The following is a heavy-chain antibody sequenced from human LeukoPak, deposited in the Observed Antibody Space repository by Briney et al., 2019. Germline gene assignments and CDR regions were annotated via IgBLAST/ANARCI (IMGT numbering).Heavy chain of an antibody. Sequence: PGGSLRLSCAASGFTFSGYAMHWVRQAPGKGREWVALISYDGSDKYYADSVKGRFTISRDNSKNTLSLQMSSLRPEDTAVYYCAREQYYYGSGSYYALDYWGQGTLVTVSS. J-gene: IGHJ4*02. CDR1: GFTFSGYA. CDR2: ISYDGSDK. CDR3: AREQYYYGSGSYYALDY. V-gene: IGHV3-30*04. D-gene: IGHD3-10*01.